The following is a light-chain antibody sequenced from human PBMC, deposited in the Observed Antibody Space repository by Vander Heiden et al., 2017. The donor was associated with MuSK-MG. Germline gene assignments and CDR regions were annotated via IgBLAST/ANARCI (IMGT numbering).Light chain of an antibody. CDR3: QQIDSTPRFT. CDR1: QSISSY. J-gene: IGKJ3*01. V-gene: IGKV1-39*01. CDR2: AAS. Sequence: DIQMTQSPSSLSASVGDRVTITCRASQSISSYLNWYQQKPGKAPKLLIYAASSLQSGVPSRFSGSGSGTDFTLTISSLQPEYFATYYCQQIDSTPRFTFGPGTKVDIK.